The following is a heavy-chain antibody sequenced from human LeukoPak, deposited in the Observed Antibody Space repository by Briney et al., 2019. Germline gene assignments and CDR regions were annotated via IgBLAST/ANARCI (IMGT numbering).Heavy chain of an antibody. CDR1: GFTFSSYW. D-gene: IGHD3-3*01. Sequence: GGSLRLSCAASGFTFSSYWMHWVRQAPGKGLVWVSHIKTDGSSTNYAESVKGRFTISRDNAKNSLYLQMNSLGAEDTALYYCARDYDFWSGYSNSQYFDYWGQGTLVTVSS. CDR3: ARDYDFWSGYSNSQYFDY. V-gene: IGHV3-74*01. J-gene: IGHJ4*02. CDR2: IKTDGSST.